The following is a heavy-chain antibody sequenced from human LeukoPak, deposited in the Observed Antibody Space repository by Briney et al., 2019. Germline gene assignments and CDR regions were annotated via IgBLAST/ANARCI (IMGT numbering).Heavy chain of an antibody. CDR2: IIPIFGTA. V-gene: IGHV1-69*06. CDR3: ARAATTAASFYYYYYYMDV. Sequence: SVKVSCKASGGTFSSYAISWVRQAPGQGLEWMGGIIPIFGTANYAQKFRGRVTITADKSTSTAYMELSSLRSEDTAVYYCARAATTAASFYYYYYYMDVWGKGTTVTVSS. CDR1: GGTFSSYA. D-gene: IGHD4-17*01. J-gene: IGHJ6*03.